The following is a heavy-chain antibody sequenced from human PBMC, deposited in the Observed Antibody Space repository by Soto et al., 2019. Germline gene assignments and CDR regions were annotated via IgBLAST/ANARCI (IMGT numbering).Heavy chain of an antibody. Sequence: QVQLVESGGGVVQPGRSLRLSCVASGFIFSSYGMHWVRQAPGKWLEWVAVIWYDGSNKYYADSVKGRFTISRDKSKNMLYLQMNSLRAEDTAVYYCARGNYDNSGYYDDAFDIWGQGTMVTVSS. J-gene: IGHJ3*02. CDR3: ARGNYDNSGYYDDAFDI. CDR1: GFIFSSYG. V-gene: IGHV3-33*01. CDR2: IWYDGSNK. D-gene: IGHD3-22*01.